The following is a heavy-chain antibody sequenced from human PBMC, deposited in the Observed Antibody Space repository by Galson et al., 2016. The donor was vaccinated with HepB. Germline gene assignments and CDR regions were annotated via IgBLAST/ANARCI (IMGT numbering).Heavy chain of an antibody. CDR3: ARDFGDYFTPWYYYFGMDV. V-gene: IGHV3-21*01. J-gene: IGHJ6*02. D-gene: IGHD4-17*01. Sequence: LRLSCAASGFTFSSYSMNWVRQAPGKGLEWVSSISSSSSYIYYADSVKGRFTISRDNTKNSLYLQMNSLRAEDTAVYYCARDFGDYFTPWYYYFGMDVWGQGTTVTVSS. CDR2: ISSSSSYI. CDR1: GFTFSSYS.